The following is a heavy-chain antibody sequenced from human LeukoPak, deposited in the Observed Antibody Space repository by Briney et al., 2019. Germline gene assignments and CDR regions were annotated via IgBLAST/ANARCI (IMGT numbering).Heavy chain of an antibody. V-gene: IGHV3-7*01. Sequence: GGSLRLSCAASGFTFSSYSMNWVRQAPGKGLEWVSNIKQDGSEKYYVDSVKGRFTISRDNAKNSLYLQMNSLRAEDTAVYYCARVQQYYDFWSGYYRYYYYMDVWGKGTTVTVSS. CDR3: ARVQQYYDFWSGYYRYYYYMDV. CDR1: GFTFSSYS. D-gene: IGHD3-3*01. J-gene: IGHJ6*03. CDR2: IKQDGSEK.